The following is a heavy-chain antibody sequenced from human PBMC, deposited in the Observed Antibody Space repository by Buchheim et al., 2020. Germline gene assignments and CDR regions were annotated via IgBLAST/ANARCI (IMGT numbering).Heavy chain of an antibody. V-gene: IGHV4-31*03. D-gene: IGHD3-16*02. CDR3: ARAERNYDYVWGSYRYDPFDP. J-gene: IGHJ5*02. CDR2: IYYSGRT. CDR1: GGSISSGGYY. Sequence: QVQLQESGPGLVKPSQTLSLTCTVSGGSISSGGYYWSWIRQHPGKGLEWIGYIYYSGRTYYNPSLKSRVTISVDTSKNQFSLNLGSVTAADTAVYYCARAERNYDYVWGSYRYDPFDPWGQGTL.